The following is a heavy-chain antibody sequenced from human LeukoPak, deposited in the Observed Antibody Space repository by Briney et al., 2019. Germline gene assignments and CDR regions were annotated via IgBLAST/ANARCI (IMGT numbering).Heavy chain of an antibody. CDR2: IYYSGST. CDR3: ARGGGDIVVVPAAFGFDP. CDR1: GGSISSSSYY. D-gene: IGHD2-2*01. V-gene: IGHV4-39*07. J-gene: IGHJ5*02. Sequence: SETLSLTCTVSGGSISSSSYYWGWIRQPPGKGLEWIGSIYYSGSTYYNPSLKSRVTISVDTSKNQFSLKLSSETAADTAVYYCARGGGDIVVVPAAFGFDPWGQGTLVTVSS.